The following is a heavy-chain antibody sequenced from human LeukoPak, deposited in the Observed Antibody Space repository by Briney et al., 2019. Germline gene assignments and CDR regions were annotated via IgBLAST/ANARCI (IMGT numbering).Heavy chain of an antibody. J-gene: IGHJ4*02. CDR1: GFTFSTYA. CDR3: AIPSSYDGSRYYHAY. V-gene: IGHV3-23*01. CDR2: ISGSGGGT. Sequence: GGSLRLSCAASGFTFSTYAMSWVRQAPGKGLEWVSGISGSGGGTYYADSVKGRFTISRDNARKLLFLQMNSLRADDTAVYYCAIPSSYDGSRYYHAYWGQGTLVSVSS. D-gene: IGHD3-22*01.